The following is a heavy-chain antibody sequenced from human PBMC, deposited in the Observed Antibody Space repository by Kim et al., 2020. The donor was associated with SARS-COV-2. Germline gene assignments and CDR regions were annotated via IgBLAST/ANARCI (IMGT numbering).Heavy chain of an antibody. CDR3: TTGGDWRIQLWFDY. CDR1: GFTFSNAW. CDR2: IKSKTDGGTT. D-gene: IGHD5-18*01. J-gene: IGHJ4*02. Sequence: GGSLRLSCTASGFTFSNAWMSWVRQAPGKGLEWVGRIKSKTDGGTTDYAAPVKGRFTISRDDSKNTLYLQMNSLKTEDTAVYYCTTGGDWRIQLWFDYWGQGTLVTVSS. V-gene: IGHV3-15*01.